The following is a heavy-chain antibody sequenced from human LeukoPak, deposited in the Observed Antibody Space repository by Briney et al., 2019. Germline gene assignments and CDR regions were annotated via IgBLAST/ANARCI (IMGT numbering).Heavy chain of an antibody. CDR2: INPNSGGT. D-gene: IGHD2-15*01. CDR3: ARSRIPRDSFDY. J-gene: IGHJ4*02. V-gene: IGHV1-2*02. Sequence: ASVKVSCKASGYTFTGYYMHWVRQAPGQGLEWMGWINPNSGGTNYAQKFQGRVTMTRDTSISTAYMELSRLRSDDTAVYYCARSRIPRDSFDYWGQGTLVTVSS. CDR1: GYTFTGYY.